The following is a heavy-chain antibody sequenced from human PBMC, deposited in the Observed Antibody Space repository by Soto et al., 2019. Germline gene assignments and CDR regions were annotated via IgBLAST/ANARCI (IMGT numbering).Heavy chain of an antibody. CDR3: ARGDRGGSGSTASYYYSGCDV. CDR2: ISAGGDMT. J-gene: IGHJ6*02. V-gene: IGHV3-23*01. Sequence: DVQLLESGGNLVQPGGSLTLSCSASGFTLSSYAMSWVRQAPGKGLEWVSSISAGGDMTYNSDSVKGRFTISRDNANNAVFLQMHNLRIEDTALSYCARGDRGGSGSTASYYYSGCDVWGQGAMVTVS. D-gene: IGHD3-10*01. CDR1: GFTLSSYA.